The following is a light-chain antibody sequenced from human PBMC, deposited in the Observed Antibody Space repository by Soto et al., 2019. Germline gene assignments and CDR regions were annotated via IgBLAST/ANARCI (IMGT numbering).Light chain of an antibody. CDR2: ATS. CDR3: QQSSSSPIT. Sequence: DIQMTPSPSSLSASVGDRVIITCRASQTIYTHLNWYQQKPGKAPKLLISATSFLQSGVPSRFSGSGSGTDFTLTINSLEPEDFATYYCQQSSSSPITFGQGTRLEIK. V-gene: IGKV1-39*01. J-gene: IGKJ5*01. CDR1: QTIYTH.